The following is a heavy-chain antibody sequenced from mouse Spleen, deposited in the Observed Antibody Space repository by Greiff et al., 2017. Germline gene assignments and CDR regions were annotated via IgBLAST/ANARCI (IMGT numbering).Heavy chain of an antibody. J-gene: IGHJ3*01. CDR1: GYAFSSYW. Sequence: QVQLQQSGAELVKPGASVKISCKASGYAFSSYWMNWVKQRPGKGLEWIGQIYPGDGDTNYNGKFKGKATLTADKSSSTAYMQLSSLTSEDSAVYFCARGDYYDGSDFAYWGQGTLVTVSA. V-gene: IGHV1-80*01. CDR2: IYPGDGDT. CDR3: ARGDYYDGSDFAY. D-gene: IGHD1-1*01.